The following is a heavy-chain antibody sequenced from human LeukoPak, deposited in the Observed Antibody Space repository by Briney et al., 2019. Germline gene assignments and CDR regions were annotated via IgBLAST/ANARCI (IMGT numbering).Heavy chain of an antibody. CDR3: TTRGGYSGYDRGYYYYYMDV. Sequence: SETLSLTCAVSGGSISSSNWWSWVRQPPGKGLEWIGEIYHSGSTNYNPSLKSRVTISVDKSKNQFSLKLSSVTAADTAVYYCTTRGGYSGYDRGYYYYYMDVWGKGTTVTISS. J-gene: IGHJ6*03. V-gene: IGHV4-4*02. CDR1: GGSISSSNW. CDR2: IYHSGST. D-gene: IGHD5-12*01.